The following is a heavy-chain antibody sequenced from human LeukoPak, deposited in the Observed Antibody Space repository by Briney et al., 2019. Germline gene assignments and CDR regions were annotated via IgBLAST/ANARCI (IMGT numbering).Heavy chain of an antibody. Sequence: GGSLRLTCAASGFTFSSYEMNWVRQAPGKGLEWVSYISTSGSTIYYADSVKGRFTISRDNAKNSLYLQMNSLRAEDTAVYYCARGRSGYDSSHSYYYYMDVWGKGTTVTISS. D-gene: IGHD5-12*01. V-gene: IGHV3-48*03. CDR2: ISTSGSTI. J-gene: IGHJ6*03. CDR3: ARGRSGYDSSHSYYYYMDV. CDR1: GFTFSSYE.